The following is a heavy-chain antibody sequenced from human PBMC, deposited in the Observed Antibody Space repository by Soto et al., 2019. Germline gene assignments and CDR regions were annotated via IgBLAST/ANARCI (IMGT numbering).Heavy chain of an antibody. D-gene: IGHD1-26*01. Sequence: GGSLRLSCAASEFTFSNYAMSWVHQAPWKGLEWVSSISDNGGTTYYADSVKGRFTISRDNSKNTLYLQMNSLRAEDTAVYYCATIFRYSDHEDWCQGVRVTVVS. J-gene: IGHJ4*02. CDR1: EFTFSNYA. CDR2: ISDNGGTT. V-gene: IGHV3-23*01. CDR3: ATIFRYSDHED.